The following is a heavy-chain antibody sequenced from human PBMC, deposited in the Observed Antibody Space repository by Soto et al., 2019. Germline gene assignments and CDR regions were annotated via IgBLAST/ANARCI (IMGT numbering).Heavy chain of an antibody. D-gene: IGHD1-26*01. J-gene: IGHJ4*02. CDR3: IHRRSGSYYNY. CDR1: GFSLSTSGVG. V-gene: IGHV2-5*02. CDR2: IYWDDDK. Sequence: TLSLTLTCTFSGFSLSTSGVGVGWIRQPPGKALEWLAIIYWDDDKRYRPSLKRRLTITKDTSKNQVVLTMTNMDPMDTAKYYCIHRRSGSYYNYWGQGTLVTVSS.